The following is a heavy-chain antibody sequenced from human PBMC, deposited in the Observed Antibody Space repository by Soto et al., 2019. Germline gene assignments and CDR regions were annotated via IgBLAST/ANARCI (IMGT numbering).Heavy chain of an antibody. J-gene: IGHJ5*02. V-gene: IGHV4-34*01. CDR2: ITHSGST. D-gene: IGHD2-2*01. CDR1: GGSFSGYY. Sequence: QVQLQQWGAGLLKPSETLSLTCAVYGGSFSGYYWTWIRQPPGKGLEWIAEITHSGSTNYNPSLKSRLTISVDTSKNQSSLRITSVTAADTALYYCARGRQDIIVEPAPSWFDPWGQGTLVTVSS. CDR3: ARGRQDIIVEPAPSWFDP.